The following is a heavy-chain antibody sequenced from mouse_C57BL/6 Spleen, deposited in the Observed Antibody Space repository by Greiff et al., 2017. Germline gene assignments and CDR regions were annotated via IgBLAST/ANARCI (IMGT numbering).Heavy chain of an antibody. Sequence: VKLQESGAELVRPGTSVKVSCKASGYAFTNYLIEWVKQRPGQGLEWIGVINPGSGGTNYNEKFKGKATLTADKSSSTAYMQLSSLTSEDSAVYFCARDDDGYSDYWGQGTTRTVSS. CDR2: INPGSGGT. CDR1: GYAFTNYL. V-gene: IGHV1-54*01. D-gene: IGHD2-3*01. J-gene: IGHJ2*01. CDR3: ARDDDGYSDY.